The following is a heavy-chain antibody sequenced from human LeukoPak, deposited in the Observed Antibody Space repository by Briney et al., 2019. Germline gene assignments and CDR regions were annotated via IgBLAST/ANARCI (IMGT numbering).Heavy chain of an antibody. J-gene: IGHJ4*02. V-gene: IGHV1-2*02. D-gene: IGHD5-18*01. CDR3: STGGDTTMADY. Sequence: ASVKVSCKASGYTFTDYYTHWVRQAPGQGLEWMGWINPNSGGTSYAQKFQGRVTMTRDTSISTAYMELSRLRSDDSAVYYCSTGGDTTMADYWGQGTLVTVSS. CDR2: INPNSGGT. CDR1: GYTFTDYY.